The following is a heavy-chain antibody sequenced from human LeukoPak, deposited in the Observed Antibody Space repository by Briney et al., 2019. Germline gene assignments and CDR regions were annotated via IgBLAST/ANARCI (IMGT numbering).Heavy chain of an antibody. D-gene: IGHD3-10*01. CDR1: GYTLTELS. V-gene: IGHV1-24*01. CDR2: FDPEDGET. J-gene: IGHJ4*02. Sequence: ASVKVSCQFSGYTLTELSMHWVRQPPGKGLEWMGGFDPEDGETIYAQKFQGRVTMTEDTSTDTAYMELSSLGSEDTAVYYCATPPVTMVRGQWTYFDYWGQGTLVTVSS. CDR3: ATPPVTMVRGQWTYFDY.